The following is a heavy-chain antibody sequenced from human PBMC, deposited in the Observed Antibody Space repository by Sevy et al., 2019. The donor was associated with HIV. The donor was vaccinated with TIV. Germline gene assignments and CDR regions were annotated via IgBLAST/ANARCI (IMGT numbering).Heavy chain of an antibody. J-gene: IGHJ3*02. D-gene: IGHD5-18*01. CDR3: ARGGYSYGTGAFDI. CDR1: GGTFSSYG. V-gene: IGHV1-69*13. CDR2: IIPIFGTA. Sequence: ASVKVSCKASGGTFSSYGISWVRQAPGQGLEWMGGIIPIFGTANYAQKFQGRVTITADESTSTAYMELSSLRSEDTAVYYCARGGYSYGTGAFDIWGQGTMVTVSS.